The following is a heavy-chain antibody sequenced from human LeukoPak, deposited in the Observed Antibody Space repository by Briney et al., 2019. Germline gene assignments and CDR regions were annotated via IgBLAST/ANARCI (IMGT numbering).Heavy chain of an antibody. J-gene: IGHJ4*02. CDR3: AKDLYSGYDRLFDY. D-gene: IGHD5-12*01. CDR1: GFTFSSYG. CDR2: IRYDGSNK. V-gene: IGHV3-30*02. Sequence: GGSLTLSCAASGFTFSSYGMHWVRQAPGKGLEWVAFIRYDGSNKYYADSVKGRFTISRDNSKNTLYLQMNSLRAEDTAVYYCAKDLYSGYDRLFDYWGQGTLVTVSS.